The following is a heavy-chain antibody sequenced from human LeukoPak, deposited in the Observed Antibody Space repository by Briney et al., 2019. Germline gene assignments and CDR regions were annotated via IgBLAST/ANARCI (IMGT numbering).Heavy chain of an antibody. J-gene: IGHJ4*02. V-gene: IGHV3-7*01. Sequence: GSLRLSCAASGFTFSNYWMNWVRQAPGKGLEWVANIKYDGNEEYYVDSVKGRFTISRDNAKNSLYLQLNSLRVEDTAVYYCKSGGAAPGSFDYWGQGTLVTVSP. CDR1: GFTFSNYW. D-gene: IGHD1-1*01. CDR3: KSGGAAPGSFDY. CDR2: IKYDGNEE.